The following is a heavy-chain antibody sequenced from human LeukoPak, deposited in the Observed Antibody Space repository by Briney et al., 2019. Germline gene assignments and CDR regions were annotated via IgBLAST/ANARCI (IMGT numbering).Heavy chain of an antibody. Sequence: GGSLRLSCAASGFTFSSYAMNWVRQAPGKGLEWVSGISGSGGNAYYADSVKGRFTISRDNSKSTLYLQMNSLRAEDTAVYYCTKINAYHYDSSGYYFDYWGQGTLVTVSS. J-gene: IGHJ4*02. V-gene: IGHV3-23*01. CDR3: TKINAYHYDSSGYYFDY. D-gene: IGHD3-22*01. CDR2: ISGSGGNA. CDR1: GFTFSSYA.